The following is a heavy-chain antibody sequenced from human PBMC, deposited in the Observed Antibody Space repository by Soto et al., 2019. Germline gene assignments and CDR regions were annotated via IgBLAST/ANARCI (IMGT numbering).Heavy chain of an antibody. D-gene: IGHD2-2*01. CDR3: AKRFCTSTTCLSLDFYYYIGV. Sequence: PEGSLRLSCAASGFTFSSYALSCVRQAPGKGLVWVSGISGSGDSTNYADSVKGRFTISRDNSENTVYLQMNSLRAEDTAVYYCAKRFCTSTTCLSLDFYYYIGVWGEGTTVTVSS. J-gene: IGHJ6*03. CDR2: ISGSGDST. V-gene: IGHV3-23*01. CDR1: GFTFSSYA.